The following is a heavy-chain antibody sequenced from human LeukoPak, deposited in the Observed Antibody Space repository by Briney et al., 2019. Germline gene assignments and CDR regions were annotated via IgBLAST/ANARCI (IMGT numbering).Heavy chain of an antibody. V-gene: IGHV4-4*07. CDR3: ARGLRPNSSSWYVEYY. Sequence: SETLSLTCTVSGGSISSYYWSWIRQPAGKGLEWIGRIYTSGSTNYNPSLKSRVTMSVDTSKNQFSLKLSSVTAADTAVYYCARGLRPNSSSWYVEYYWGQGTLVTVSS. J-gene: IGHJ4*02. CDR2: IYTSGST. CDR1: GGSISSYY. D-gene: IGHD6-13*01.